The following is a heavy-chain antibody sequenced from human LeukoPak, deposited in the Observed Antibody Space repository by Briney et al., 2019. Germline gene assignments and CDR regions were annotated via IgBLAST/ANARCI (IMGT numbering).Heavy chain of an antibody. CDR1: GGSISSYY. Sequence: SETLSLTCTVSGGSISSYYWSWIRQPPGKGLEWIGYIYYSGTTNYNPSLKSRVTILVDTSKNQFSLKLSSVTAADTAVYYCARDKGYDSSSWYVRAFDPWGQGALVTVSS. D-gene: IGHD6-13*01. CDR3: ARDKGYDSSSWYVRAFDP. CDR2: IYYSGTT. J-gene: IGHJ5*02. V-gene: IGHV4-59*01.